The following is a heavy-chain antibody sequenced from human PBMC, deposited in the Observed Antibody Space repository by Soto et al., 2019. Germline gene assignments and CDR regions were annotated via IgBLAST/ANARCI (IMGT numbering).Heavy chain of an antibody. CDR2: IYYSGST. D-gene: IGHD1-7*01. CDR1: GGSISSGGYY. V-gene: IGHV4-31*03. CDR3: ARSSAAGTFDY. Sequence: SETLSLTCTVSGGSISSGGYYWSWIRQHPGKGLEWIGYIYYSGSTYYNPSLKSRVTISVDTSKNQFSLKLSSVTAADTAVYYCARSSAAGTFDYWCQGTLVTVS. J-gene: IGHJ4*02.